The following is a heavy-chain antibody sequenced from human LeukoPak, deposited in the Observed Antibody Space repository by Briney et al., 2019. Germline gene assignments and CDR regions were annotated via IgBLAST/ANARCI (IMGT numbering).Heavy chain of an antibody. V-gene: IGHV1-18*01. CDR3: ARDWRNYDRANAFDI. Sequence: GASVKVSCKASGYTFTSYGISWVRQAPGQGLEWMGWISAYNGNTNYAQKLQGRVTMTADTSTGTAYMELRSLRSDDTAVYYCARDWRNYDRANAFDIWGQGTMVTISS. CDR2: ISAYNGNT. J-gene: IGHJ3*02. CDR1: GYTFTSYG. D-gene: IGHD3-22*01.